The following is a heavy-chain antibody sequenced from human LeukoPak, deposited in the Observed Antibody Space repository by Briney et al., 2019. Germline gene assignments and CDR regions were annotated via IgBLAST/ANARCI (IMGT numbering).Heavy chain of an antibody. CDR3: ARAQLRLGELSPKRYYYGMDV. Sequence: ASVKVSCKASGYTFTSYYMHWVRQAPGQGLEWMGIINPSGGSTSYAQKFQGRVTMTRDTAKSTVYMGLSSLRSEDTAVYYCARAQLRLGELSPKRYYYGMDVWGQGTTVTVSS. CDR1: GYTFTSYY. D-gene: IGHD3-16*02. J-gene: IGHJ6*02. V-gene: IGHV1-46*01. CDR2: INPSGGST.